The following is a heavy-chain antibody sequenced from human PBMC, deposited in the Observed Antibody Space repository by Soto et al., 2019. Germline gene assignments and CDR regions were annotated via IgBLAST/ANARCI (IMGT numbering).Heavy chain of an antibody. V-gene: IGHV4-30-4*01. CDR2: IYYSGST. J-gene: IGHJ4*02. CDR3: ARVRVDYYDSSGYYLFDY. Sequence: NPSETLSLTCTVSGGSISSGDYYWIWIRHPPGKGLEWIGYIYYSGSTYYNPSLKSRVTISVDTSKNQFSLKLSSVTAADTAVYYCARVRVDYYDSSGYYLFDYWGQGTLVTVSS. CDR1: GGSISSGDYY. D-gene: IGHD3-22*01.